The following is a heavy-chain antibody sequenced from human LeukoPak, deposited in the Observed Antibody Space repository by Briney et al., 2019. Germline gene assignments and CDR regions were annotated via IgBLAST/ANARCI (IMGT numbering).Heavy chain of an antibody. CDR2: ISSSGSTI. V-gene: IGHV3-48*03. D-gene: IGHD3-10*01. J-gene: IGHJ4*02. CDR3: TREDYYYASGY. CDR1: GFTFSSYE. Sequence: GGSLRLSCAASGFTFSSYEMNWVRQAPGKGLEWVSYISSSGSTIYYADSVKGRFTISRDNAKNSLYLQMNSLRAEDTAIYYCTREDYYYASGYWGQGTLVTVSS.